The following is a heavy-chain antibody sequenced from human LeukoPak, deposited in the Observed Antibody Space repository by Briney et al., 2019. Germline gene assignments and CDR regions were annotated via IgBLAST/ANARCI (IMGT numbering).Heavy chain of an antibody. D-gene: IGHD3-22*01. Sequence: SETLSLTCAVYGGSFSSYYWSWIRQPPGKGLEWIGYVYYSGSTNYNPSLKSRVTISIDTSKNQFSLKLRSVTAADTAVYYCARRDESSGYSYWFDPWGQGTLVTVSS. CDR2: VYYSGST. V-gene: IGHV4-59*08. CDR3: ARRDESSGYSYWFDP. CDR1: GGSFSSYY. J-gene: IGHJ5*02.